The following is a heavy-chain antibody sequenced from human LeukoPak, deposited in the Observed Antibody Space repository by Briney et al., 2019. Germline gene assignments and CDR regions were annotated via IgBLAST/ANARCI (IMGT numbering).Heavy chain of an antibody. D-gene: IGHD2-15*01. J-gene: IGHJ4*02. CDR3: AKSGTACSGGSCYSHYFDF. CDR1: GFTFSDYY. V-gene: IGHV3-11*06. Sequence: PGGSLRLSCAASGFTFSDYYMSWIRQAPGKGLEWVSYISSTTSYTNSADSVKGRFTISRDNAKNSLYLQMNSLRAEDTAVYYCAKSGTACSGGSCYSHYFDFWGQGTLVTVSS. CDR2: ISSTTSYT.